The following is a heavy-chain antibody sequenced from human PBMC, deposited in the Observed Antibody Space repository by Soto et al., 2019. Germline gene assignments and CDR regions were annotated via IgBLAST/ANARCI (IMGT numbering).Heavy chain of an antibody. CDR3: ARLRQLASKYGMDV. D-gene: IGHD6-6*01. V-gene: IGHV5-10-1*01. CDR2: IDPSDSYT. J-gene: IGHJ6*02. Sequence: GRQMPGKGLEWMGRIDPSDSYTNYSPSFQGHVTISADKSISTAYLQWSSLKASDTAMYYCARLRQLASKYGMDVWGQGTTVTVSS.